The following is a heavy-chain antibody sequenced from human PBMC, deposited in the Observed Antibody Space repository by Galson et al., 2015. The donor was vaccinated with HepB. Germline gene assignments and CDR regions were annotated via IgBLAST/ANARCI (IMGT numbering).Heavy chain of an antibody. D-gene: IGHD6-6*01. J-gene: IGHJ5*02. CDR3: AKLTRDSDSSYFWFDP. CDR2: VYHTGGT. Sequence: ETLSLTCTVSGGYITTNTWWTWVRQPPGKGLEWIGEVYHTGGTNYNTSLKSRVTILVDEFKKQFSLKLNSVTAADTAVYYCAKLTRDSDSSYFWFDPWGQGTLVTVSS. CDR1: GGYITTNTW. V-gene: IGHV4-4*02.